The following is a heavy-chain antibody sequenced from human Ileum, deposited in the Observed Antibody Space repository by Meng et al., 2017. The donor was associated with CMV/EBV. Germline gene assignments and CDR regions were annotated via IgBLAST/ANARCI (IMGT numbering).Heavy chain of an antibody. CDR2: IYVSGST. J-gene: IGHJ4*02. Sequence: QVQLQESGPGLVKPSETLSLTCRISGGSITSYYWSWIRQPAGKGLEWIGRIYVSGSTNYNPSLKSRVTMSVDTSKNQFSLKLSSVTAADTAIYYCAKGTGVTDPFDYWGQGTLVTVSS. CDR1: GGSITSYY. V-gene: IGHV4-4*07. CDR3: AKGTGVTDPFDY. D-gene: IGHD1-14*01.